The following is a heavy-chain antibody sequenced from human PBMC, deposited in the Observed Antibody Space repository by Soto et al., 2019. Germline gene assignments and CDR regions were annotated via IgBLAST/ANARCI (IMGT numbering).Heavy chain of an antibody. Sequence: QVQLVQSGAEVKKPGSSVKVSCKSSGGTFSSYTISWVRQAPGLGLEWMGRIIPILGIANYAQKFQGRVTITADKFTSTAYMELSSLRSEDTAVYYCAIGGYDSSGYYENYWGQGTLVTVSS. V-gene: IGHV1-69*02. CDR2: IIPILGIA. CDR1: GGTFSSYT. CDR3: AIGGYDSSGYYENY. J-gene: IGHJ4*02. D-gene: IGHD3-22*01.